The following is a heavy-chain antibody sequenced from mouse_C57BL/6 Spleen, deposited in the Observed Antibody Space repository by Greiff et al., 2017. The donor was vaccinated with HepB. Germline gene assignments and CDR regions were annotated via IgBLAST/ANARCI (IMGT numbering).Heavy chain of an antibody. J-gene: IGHJ4*01. CDR2: IDPETGGT. Sequence: QVQLQRSGAELVRPGASVTLSCKASGYTFTDYEMHWVQQTPVHGLEWIGAIDPETGGTAYNQKFKGKAILTADKSSSTAYMELRSLTSEESAVYYCTERRGAMDYWGQGTSVTVSS. CDR3: TERRGAMDY. V-gene: IGHV1-15*01. CDR1: GYTFTDYE.